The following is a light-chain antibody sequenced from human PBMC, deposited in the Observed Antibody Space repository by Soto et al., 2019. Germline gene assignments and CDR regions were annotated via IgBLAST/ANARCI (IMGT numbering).Light chain of an antibody. V-gene: IGLV1-44*01. CDR2: SDN. J-gene: IGLJ2*01. Sequence: QTVVTQSPSASGTPGQRVSISCSGSTSNIGTHTGNWYQHVPGTAPKLLISSDNQRPSAVPGRCSGSKSGTSASLAISGLLSEDEADYYCATWDDSLNVVFGGGTKVTVL. CDR1: TSNIGTHT. CDR3: ATWDDSLNVV.